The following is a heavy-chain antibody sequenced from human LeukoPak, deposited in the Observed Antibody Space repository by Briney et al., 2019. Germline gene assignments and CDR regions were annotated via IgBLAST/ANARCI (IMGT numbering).Heavy chain of an antibody. D-gene: IGHD4-11*01. CDR3: ARLNLRNYADY. CDR1: GYSFSTYW. V-gene: IGHV5-51*01. CDR2: IYPDDSDT. Sequence: GESLKISCKGSGYSFSTYWIGWVRQLPGKGLEWMGIIYPDDSDTTYSPSFQGQVTISADESINTAYLQWSSLKASDTAMYYCARLNLRNYADYWGQGTLVTVSS. J-gene: IGHJ4*02.